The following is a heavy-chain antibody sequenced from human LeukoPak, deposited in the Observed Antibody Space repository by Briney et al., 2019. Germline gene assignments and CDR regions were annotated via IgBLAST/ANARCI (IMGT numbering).Heavy chain of an antibody. CDR3: ARDPSAGDLYYGGGLDI. V-gene: IGHV4-59*12. D-gene: IGHD4-23*01. Sequence: PSETLTLTCAVSGVTISGYYWSWIRQPPGKGLEWIWYIYYSGSTSYNPSLKSRVTISVDTSKNQFSLKLSSVTAADTAVYYCARDPSAGDLYYGGGLDIWGQGTMVTVSS. J-gene: IGHJ3*02. CDR2: IYYSGST. CDR1: GVTISGYY.